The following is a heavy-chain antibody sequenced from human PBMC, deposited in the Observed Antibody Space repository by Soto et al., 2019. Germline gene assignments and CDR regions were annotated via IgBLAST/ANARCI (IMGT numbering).Heavy chain of an antibody. CDR2: INHSGST. CDR3: ARGWGYCSGGSCYKDYYYYMDV. V-gene: IGHV4-34*01. Sequence: QVQLQQWGAGLLKPSETLSLTCAVYGGSFIGYYWSWIRHPPGKGLEWIGEINHSGSTNYTPSLKSRVTISVETSKNQFSLKLSSVTDADTAVYYCARGWGYCSGGSCYKDYYYYMDVWGKGTTVTVSS. D-gene: IGHD2-15*01. J-gene: IGHJ6*03. CDR1: GGSFIGYY.